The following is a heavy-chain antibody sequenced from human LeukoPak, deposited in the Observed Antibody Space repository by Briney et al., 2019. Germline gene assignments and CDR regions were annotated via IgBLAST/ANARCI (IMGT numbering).Heavy chain of an antibody. CDR1: GFTVSSNY. J-gene: IGHJ6*02. V-gene: IGHV3-66*01. D-gene: IGHD3-22*01. Sequence: GGSLRLSCAASGFTVSSNYMSWVRQAPGKGLEWVSVIYSGGSTYYADSVKGRSTISRDNSKNTLYLQMNSLRAEDTAVYYCARDRHYYDSSGWSWYYGMDVWGQGTTVTVSS. CDR2: IYSGGST. CDR3: ARDRHYYDSSGWSWYYGMDV.